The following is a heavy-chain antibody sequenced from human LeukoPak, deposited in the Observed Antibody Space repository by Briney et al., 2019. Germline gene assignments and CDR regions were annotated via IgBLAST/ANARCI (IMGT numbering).Heavy chain of an antibody. Sequence: GESLKISCKGSGYSFTSYGISWVRQAPGQGLEWMGWISAYNGNTNYAQKLQGRVTMTTDTSTSTAYMELRSLRSDDTAVYYCARDQVIPSYWGQGTLVTVSS. D-gene: IGHD2-21*01. CDR3: ARDQVIPSY. CDR1: GYSFTSYG. CDR2: ISAYNGNT. J-gene: IGHJ4*02. V-gene: IGHV1-18*01.